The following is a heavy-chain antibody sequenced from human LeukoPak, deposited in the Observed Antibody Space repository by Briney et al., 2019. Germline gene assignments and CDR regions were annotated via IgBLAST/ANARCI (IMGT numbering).Heavy chain of an antibody. CDR3: AVWFGEFKNWFDP. J-gene: IGHJ5*02. D-gene: IGHD3-10*01. Sequence: PSETLSLTCAVSGGSINSSNWWSWVRQPPGKGLEWIGEIYHTGSTNYNPSLKNRVTISVDKSKKQFSLKLSSVTAADTAVYCCAVWFGEFKNWFDPWGQGTLVTVSS. CDR1: GGSINSSNW. V-gene: IGHV4-4*01. CDR2: IYHTGST.